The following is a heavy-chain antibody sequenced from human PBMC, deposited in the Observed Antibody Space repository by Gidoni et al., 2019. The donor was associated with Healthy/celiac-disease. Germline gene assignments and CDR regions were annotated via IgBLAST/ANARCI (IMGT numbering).Heavy chain of an antibody. J-gene: IGHJ3*02. CDR3: ARDLYDSSGYPADLDI. CDR1: GYTFTSYY. D-gene: IGHD3-22*01. V-gene: IGHV1-46*01. CDR2: INPSGGST. Sequence: GYTFTSYYMHWVRQAPGQGLEWMGIINPSGGSTSYAQKFQGRVTMTRDTSTSTVYMELSSLRSEDTAVYYCARDLYDSSGYPADLDIWGQGTMVTVSS.